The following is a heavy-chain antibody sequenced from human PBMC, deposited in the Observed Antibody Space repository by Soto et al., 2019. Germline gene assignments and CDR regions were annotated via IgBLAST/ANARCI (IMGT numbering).Heavy chain of an antibody. CDR2: IITSFGTA. J-gene: IGHJ6*02. D-gene: IGHD3-3*01. Sequence: ASVKVSCKASGGTFSSYAISWVRQAPGQGLEWMGGIITSFGTANYAQKFQGRVTMTADESTSTTYMEMSSLRSEDTVGYYCARAGVTIFGVVTHYYYYYGMDVWCQGTTVTVSS. CDR3: ARAGVTIFGVVTHYYYYYGMDV. V-gene: IGHV1-69*13. CDR1: GGTFSSYA.